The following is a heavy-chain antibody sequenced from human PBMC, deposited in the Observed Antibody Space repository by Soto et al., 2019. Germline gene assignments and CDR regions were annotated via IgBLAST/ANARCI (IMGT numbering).Heavy chain of an antibody. CDR1: GGSISSSSYY. J-gene: IGHJ5*02. CDR2: IYYSGST. Sequence: SETLSLTCTVSGGSISSSSYYWGWIRQPPGKGLEWIGSIYYSGSTYYNPSLKSRVTISVDTSKNQFSLQLSSVTAADTAVYYCARHRVVVVPAAMLYGWFDPWGQGPLVTVSS. D-gene: IGHD2-2*01. V-gene: IGHV4-39*01. CDR3: ARHRVVVVPAAMLYGWFDP.